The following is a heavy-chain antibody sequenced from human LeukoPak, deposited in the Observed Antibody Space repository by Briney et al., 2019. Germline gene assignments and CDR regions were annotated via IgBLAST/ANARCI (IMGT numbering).Heavy chain of an antibody. CDR3: AKAASGSYRPDY. CDR2: LSSGGTGA. Sequence: GGSLRLSCAASGFTLSNYAMNWVRQAPGKGLEWVSSLSSGGTGAYYADSVKGRFTISRDNSKSTLYLQMNSLRVEDTAVYFCAKAASGSYRPDYWGQGTLVTVSS. V-gene: IGHV3-23*01. J-gene: IGHJ4*02. D-gene: IGHD3-22*01. CDR1: GFTLSNYA.